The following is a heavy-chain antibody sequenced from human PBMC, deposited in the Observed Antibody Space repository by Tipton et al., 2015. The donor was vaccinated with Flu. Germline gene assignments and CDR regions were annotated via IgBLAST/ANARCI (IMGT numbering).Heavy chain of an antibody. J-gene: IGHJ4*02. CDR2: IHQTGNT. V-gene: IGHV4-38-2*02. D-gene: IGHD6-13*01. CDR1: GDSIGSDYY. Sequence: GLVKPSETLSLACSVSGDSIGSDYYWGWIRQPPGKGLEWIGNIHQTGNTYYNPSLKSRLTMSVDTSKNQFSLKLTSVTAADTAVYYCARDRWEYSRGFDSWGQGTLVTVSP. CDR3: ARDRWEYSRGFDS.